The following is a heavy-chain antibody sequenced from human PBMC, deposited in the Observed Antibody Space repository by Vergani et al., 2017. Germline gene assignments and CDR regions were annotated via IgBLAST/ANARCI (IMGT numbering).Heavy chain of an antibody. CDR3: ARWLTSANYVDY. CDR2: INPSGGST. V-gene: IGHV1-46*01. CDR1: GYTFTSYD. D-gene: IGHD6-25*01. Sequence: QVQLVQSGAEVKKPGASVKVSCKASGYTFTSYDINWVRQAPGQGLEWMGIINPSGGSTSYAQKFQGRVTMTRDTSTSTVYMELSSLRAEDTAVYYCARWLTSANYVDYWGQGTLVTVSS. J-gene: IGHJ4*02.